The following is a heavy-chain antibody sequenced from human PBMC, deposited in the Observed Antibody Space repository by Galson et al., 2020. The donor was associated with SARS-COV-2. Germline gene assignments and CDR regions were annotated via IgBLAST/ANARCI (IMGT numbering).Heavy chain of an antibody. Sequence: GGSLRLSCAASGFTFASYAMSWVRQAPGKGLEWVSSISGSGGSTYYADSVKGRFTISRDNSKNTLYLQINSLRAEDTAKYYCAKDPRSSSGTDWFDSWGQGTLVTGSS. J-gene: IGHJ5*01. V-gene: IGHV3-23*01. CDR2: ISGSGGST. CDR3: AKDPRSSSGTDWFDS. D-gene: IGHD6-13*01. CDR1: GFTFASYA.